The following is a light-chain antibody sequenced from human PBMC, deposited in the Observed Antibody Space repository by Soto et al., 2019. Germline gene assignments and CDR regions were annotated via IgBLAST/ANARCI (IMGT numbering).Light chain of an antibody. CDR1: SSNIGNNY. CDR3: GTWDSSLSAGGV. V-gene: IGLV1-51*01. CDR2: DNN. J-gene: IGLJ3*02. Sequence: QSVLTKPPSVSAAPGQKVTISCSGSSSNIGNNYVSWYQQLPGTAPKLLIYDNNKRPSGIPDRFSGSKSGTSATLGITGLQTGDEADYYCGTWDSSLSAGGVFGGGTKLTVL.